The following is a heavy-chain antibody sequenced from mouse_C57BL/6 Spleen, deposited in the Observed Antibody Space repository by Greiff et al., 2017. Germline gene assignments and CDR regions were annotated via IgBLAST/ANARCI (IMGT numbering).Heavy chain of an antibody. V-gene: IGHV1-81*01. J-gene: IGHJ3*01. D-gene: IGHD1-1*01. CDR1: GYTFTSYG. Sequence: QVQLKQSGAELARPGASVKLSCKASGYTFTSYGISWVKQRTGQGLEWIGEIYPRSGNTYYNEKFKGKATLTADKSSSPAYMELRSLTSEDSAVYFCARGSSYPFAYWGQGTLVTVSA. CDR2: IYPRSGNT. CDR3: ARGSSYPFAY.